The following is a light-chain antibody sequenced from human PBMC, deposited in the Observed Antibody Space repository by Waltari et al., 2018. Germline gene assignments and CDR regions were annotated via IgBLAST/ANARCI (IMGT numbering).Light chain of an antibody. CDR3: QQRSNWLT. J-gene: IGKJ4*01. CDR2: DAP. CDR1: QSVRSY. Sequence: EIVLTQSPATMSLSPGERATLSCRASQSVRSYLAWYQQKPGQAPRLLIYDAPNRATGIPARFSGSGSGTDFTLTISSLEPEDFAVYYCQQRSNWLTFGGGTKVEIK. V-gene: IGKV3-11*01.